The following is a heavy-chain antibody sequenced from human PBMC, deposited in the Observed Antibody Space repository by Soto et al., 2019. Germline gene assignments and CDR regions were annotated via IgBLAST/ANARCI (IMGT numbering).Heavy chain of an antibody. CDR1: GGSISRGDYY. J-gene: IGHJ4*02. Sequence: SDTLSLTCTVSGGSISRGDYYWSWIRKPPGKGLEWIGYIYYSGSTYYNPSLKGRVTISVDTSKNQFSLKLSSVTAADTAVYYCARAQRYNWNNFDYWGQGTLVTVSS. CDR3: ARAQRYNWNNFDY. V-gene: IGHV4-30-4*02. CDR2: IYYSGST. D-gene: IGHD1-20*01.